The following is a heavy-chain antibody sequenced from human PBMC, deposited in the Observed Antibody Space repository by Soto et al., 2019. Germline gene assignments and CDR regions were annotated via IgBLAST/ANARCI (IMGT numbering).Heavy chain of an antibody. J-gene: IGHJ6*02. CDR3: ARDEYSYGYLSHYYYGMDV. CDR2: IIPIFGTA. V-gene: IGHV1-69*12. D-gene: IGHD5-18*01. Sequence: QVQLVQSGAEVKKPGSSVKVSCKASGGTFSSYAISWVRQAPGQGLEWMGGIIPIFGTANYAQKFQGRVTITADESTSTAYMELSSLRSEDTAVYYCARDEYSYGYLSHYYYGMDVWGQGTTVTVSS. CDR1: GGTFSSYA.